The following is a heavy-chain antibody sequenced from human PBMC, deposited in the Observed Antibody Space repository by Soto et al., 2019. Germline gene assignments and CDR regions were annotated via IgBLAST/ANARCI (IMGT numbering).Heavy chain of an antibody. Sequence: SETLSLTCAVYGGSFSGYYWSWIRQPPGKGLEGIGEINHSGSTNYNPSLKSGVTISVDTSKNQFSLKLSSVTAADTAVYYCARGYSSSSESFDYWGQGTLVTVSS. CDR2: INHSGST. D-gene: IGHD6-6*01. V-gene: IGHV4-34*01. CDR3: ARGYSSSSESFDY. CDR1: GGSFSGYY. J-gene: IGHJ4*02.